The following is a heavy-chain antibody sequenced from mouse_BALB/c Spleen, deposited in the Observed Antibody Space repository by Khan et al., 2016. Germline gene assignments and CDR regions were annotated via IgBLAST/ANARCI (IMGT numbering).Heavy chain of an antibody. J-gene: IGHJ3*01. CDR3: ASPYGSSCVEFAC. V-gene: IGHV1S34*01. CDR1: GYSFTGYY. D-gene: IGHD1-1*01. CDR2: ITSYNGAT. Sequence: LVKTGASVKISCKASGYSFTGYYMHWVKQSHGKSLEWLGFITSYNGATSYNQKFKGKATFTVDPSSSTADMQFNSLTSEDSAVYYCASPYGSSCVEFACWGQGTLVTVTA.